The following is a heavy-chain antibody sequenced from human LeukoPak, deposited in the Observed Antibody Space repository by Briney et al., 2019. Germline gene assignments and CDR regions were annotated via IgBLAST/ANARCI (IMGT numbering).Heavy chain of an antibody. D-gene: IGHD6-13*01. CDR3: ARDTFPKYSSSWFLDY. J-gene: IGHJ4*02. V-gene: IGHV6-1*01. CDR1: GDSVSSNSAA. Sequence: SQTLSLTCAISGDSVSSNSAAWNWIRQSPSRGLEWLGRTYYRSKWYNDYAVSVKGRITINPDTSKNQFSLQLNSVTPEDTAVYYCARDTFPKYSSSWFLDYWGQGTLVTVSS. CDR2: TYYRSKWYN.